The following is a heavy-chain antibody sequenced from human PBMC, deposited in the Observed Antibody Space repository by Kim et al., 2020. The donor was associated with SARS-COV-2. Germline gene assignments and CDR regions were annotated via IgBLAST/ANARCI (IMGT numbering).Heavy chain of an antibody. V-gene: IGHV3-23*01. Sequence: ADSVKGRFTISRDNSKNTLYLQMNSLRAEDTAVYYCAKLRIGYSSSCFDYWGQGTLVTVSS. D-gene: IGHD6-13*01. CDR3: AKLRIGYSSSCFDY. J-gene: IGHJ4*02.